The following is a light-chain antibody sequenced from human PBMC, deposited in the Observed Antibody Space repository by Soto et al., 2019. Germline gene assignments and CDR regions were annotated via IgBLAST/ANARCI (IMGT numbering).Light chain of an antibody. CDR3: QNYNSAPPLS. CDR1: QGIRNY. J-gene: IGKJ4*01. Sequence: DIQMTQSPSSLSASVGDRVTITCRASQGIRNYVAWYQQKPGKVPNLLIYAASTLQSGVPSRFSGSGSGTDSTLTISSLQPEDFENYYCQNYNSAPPLSFGGGTKVDIK. V-gene: IGKV1-27*01. CDR2: AAS.